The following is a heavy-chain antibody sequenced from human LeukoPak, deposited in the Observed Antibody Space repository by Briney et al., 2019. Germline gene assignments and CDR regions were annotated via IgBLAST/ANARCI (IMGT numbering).Heavy chain of an antibody. CDR3: ASHFALPVRVGATTGFDY. Sequence: PSETLSLTCTVSGYSISSGYYWGWIRQPPGKGLEWIGSIYHSGSTYYNPSLKSRVTISVDTSKNQFSLKLSSVTAADTAVYYCASHFALPVRVGATTGFDYWGQGTLVTVSS. V-gene: IGHV4-38-2*02. CDR1: GYSISSGYY. CDR2: IYHSGST. J-gene: IGHJ4*02. D-gene: IGHD1-26*01.